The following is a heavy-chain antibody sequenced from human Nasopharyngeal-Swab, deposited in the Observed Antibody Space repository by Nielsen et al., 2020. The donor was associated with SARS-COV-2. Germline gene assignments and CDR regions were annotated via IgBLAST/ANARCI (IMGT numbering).Heavy chain of an antibody. Sequence: GGSLRLSCAASGFTFSSYGMHWVRQAPGKGLEWVAVIWYDGSNKYYADSVKGRFTISRDNSKNTLYLQMNSLRAEDTAVYYCARDLPVVRGVEENWDVWGQGTTVTVSS. CDR3: ARDLPVVRGVEENWDV. J-gene: IGHJ6*02. D-gene: IGHD3-10*01. CDR2: IWYDGSNK. CDR1: GFTFSSYG. V-gene: IGHV3-33*01.